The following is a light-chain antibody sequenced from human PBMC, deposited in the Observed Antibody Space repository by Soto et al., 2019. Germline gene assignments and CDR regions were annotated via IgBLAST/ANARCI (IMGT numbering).Light chain of an antibody. Sequence: QSVLTQPPSVSGAPGQRVTISCTGSSSNIGAGYHVHWYQHLPGTAPKLLIYGNSNRPSGVPDRFTGSKSGTSASLAITGLQAEDEGDYYCQSYDSTLSGWVFGGGTKLTVL. CDR2: GNS. V-gene: IGLV1-40*01. CDR3: QSYDSTLSGWV. J-gene: IGLJ3*02. CDR1: SSNIGAGYH.